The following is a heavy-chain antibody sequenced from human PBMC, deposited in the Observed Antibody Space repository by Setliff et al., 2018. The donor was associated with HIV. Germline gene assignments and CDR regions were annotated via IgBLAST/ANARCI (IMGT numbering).Heavy chain of an antibody. J-gene: IGHJ3*02. Sequence: SETLSLTCTVSGGSISTGGYYWSWIRQHPGKGLEWIGYIYNSGGTYYNPSLKSRITMSIDTSKNQFSLKLNSVTAADTAVYFCARVFQATDTFDIWGQGTMVTVSS. CDR3: ARVFQATDTFDI. CDR1: GGSISTGGYY. D-gene: IGHD3-3*01. V-gene: IGHV4-31*03. CDR2: IYNSGGT.